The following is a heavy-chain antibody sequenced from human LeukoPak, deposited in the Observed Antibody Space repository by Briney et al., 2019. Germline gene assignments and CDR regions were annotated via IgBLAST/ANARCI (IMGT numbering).Heavy chain of an antibody. CDR3: ARDVGEYSSPKPDY. D-gene: IGHD6-6*01. V-gene: IGHV1-2*02. CDR2: INPNSGGT. CDR1: GYTFTSYD. Sequence: ASVKVSCKASGYTFTSYDINWVRQATGQGLEWMGWINPNSGGTNYAQKFQGRVTMTRDTSISTAYMELSRLRSDDTAVYYCARDVGEYSSPKPDYWGQGTLVTVSS. J-gene: IGHJ4*02.